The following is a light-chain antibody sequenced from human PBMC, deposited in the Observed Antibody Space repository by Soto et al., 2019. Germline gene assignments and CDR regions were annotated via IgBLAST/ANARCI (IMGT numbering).Light chain of an antibody. CDR1: NDDIGAYNY. J-gene: IGLJ2*01. Sequence: QSVLTQPASVSASPGQSITISCAGTNDDIGAYNYVSWYQQHPGKAPKLIIFDVTDRPSGISDRFSGSKSGNTASLTISALQAEDEADYYCCSYARGATPVVLGGGTKLTVL. CDR3: CSYARGATPVV. CDR2: DVT. V-gene: IGLV2-14*03.